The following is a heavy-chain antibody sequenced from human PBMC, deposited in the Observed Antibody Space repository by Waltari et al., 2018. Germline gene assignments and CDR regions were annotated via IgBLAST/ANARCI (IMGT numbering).Heavy chain of an antibody. Sequence: QVQVVESGGGAVQPGQSLRLSCVTYGFKFSSYGMYWVRQAPGKGLEWVAVIWYDGSNTDYRESVKGRFTISRDNVKNTVDLQMNNLRVEDTAVYYCARPAWNDPPYYYGMDVWGPGTTVSVSS. D-gene: IGHD1-1*01. CDR2: IWYDGSNT. J-gene: IGHJ6*02. CDR3: ARPAWNDPPYYYGMDV. CDR1: GFKFSSYG. V-gene: IGHV3-33*01.